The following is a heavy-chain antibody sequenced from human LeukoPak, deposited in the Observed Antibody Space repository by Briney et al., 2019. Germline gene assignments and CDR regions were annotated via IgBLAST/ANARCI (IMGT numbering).Heavy chain of an antibody. CDR2: INPNSGGT. V-gene: IGHV1-2*02. CDR1: GYTFTGYY. J-gene: IGHJ4*02. CDR3: ARALSKSSYGDYVF. Sequence: ASVKVSCKASGYTFTGYYMHWVRQAPGQGLEWMGWINPNSGGTNYAQKFQGRVTMTRDTSISTAYMELSRLRSEDTAVYYCARALSKSSYGDYVFWGQGTLVTVSS. D-gene: IGHD4-17*01.